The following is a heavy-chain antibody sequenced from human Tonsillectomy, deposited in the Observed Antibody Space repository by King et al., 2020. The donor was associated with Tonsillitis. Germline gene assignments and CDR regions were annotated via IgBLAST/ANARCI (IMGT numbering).Heavy chain of an antibody. D-gene: IGHD3-10*01. CDR2: IYPGDSDT. J-gene: IGHJ5*02. CDR1: GYSFRTYW. V-gene: IGHV5-51*01. CDR3: ARGLPMVRGEHWFDP. Sequence: VQLVESGVEVKKPGESLKISCKGSGYSFRTYWIGWVRQMPGKGLEWMGIIYPGDSDTRYSPSFQGQVTISADKSISTAYLQWRSLTPSDTAMYYCARGLPMVRGEHWFDPWGQGTLVTVSS.